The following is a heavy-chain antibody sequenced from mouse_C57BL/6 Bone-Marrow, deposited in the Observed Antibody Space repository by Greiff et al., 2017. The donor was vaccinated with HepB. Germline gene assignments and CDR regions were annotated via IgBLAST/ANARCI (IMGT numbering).Heavy chain of an antibody. CDR3: ARRNYYGSSRYYFDY. V-gene: IGHV1-81*01. Sequence: VQLQQSGAELARPGASVKLSCKASGYTFTSYGISWVKQRTGQGLEWIGEIYPRSGNTYYNEKFKGKATLTADKSSSTAYMELRSLTSEDSAVYFCARRNYYGSSRYYFDYWGQGTTLTVSS. CDR1: GYTFTSYG. D-gene: IGHD1-1*01. J-gene: IGHJ2*01. CDR2: IYPRSGNT.